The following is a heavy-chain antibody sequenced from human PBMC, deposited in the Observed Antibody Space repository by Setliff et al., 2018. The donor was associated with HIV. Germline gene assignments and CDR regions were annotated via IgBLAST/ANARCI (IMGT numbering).Heavy chain of an antibody. Sequence: SETLSLTCTVSRGSIYRSGFYWGWIRQPPGKGLEWIGYIYYSGNTYYTPSLKSRVTISVDTSKNQFSLKLLSVTAADTAVYYCARMESTRPPRGLDYWGQGTLVTVSS. V-gene: IGHV4-39*01. J-gene: IGHJ4*02. CDR2: IYYSGNT. CDR1: RGSIYRSGFY. D-gene: IGHD6-6*01. CDR3: ARMESTRPPRGLDY.